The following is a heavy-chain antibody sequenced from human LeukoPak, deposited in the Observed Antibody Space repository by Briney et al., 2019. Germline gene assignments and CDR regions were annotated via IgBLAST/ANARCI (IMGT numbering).Heavy chain of an antibody. CDR3: ARDLRWFVGGRQD. CDR1: GFNLINYW. CDR2: IKQDGSEK. D-gene: IGHD4-23*01. J-gene: IGHJ4*02. V-gene: IGHV3-7*01. Sequence: PGGSLRLSCAASGFNLINYWMSWVRQAPGKGLEWVANIKQDGSEKYYMDSVKGRFTISRDNAKNSLYLQMNSLRVEDTAVYYCARDLRWFVGGRQDWDQGTLVTVSS.